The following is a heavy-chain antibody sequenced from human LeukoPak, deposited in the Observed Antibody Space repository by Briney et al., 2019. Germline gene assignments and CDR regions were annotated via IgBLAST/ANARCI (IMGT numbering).Heavy chain of an antibody. Sequence: SETLSLTCSVYGGSFSGYYWSWIRQPPGKGLEWIGEINHSGSTNYNPSLKSRVTISVDTSKNQFSLKLSSVTAADTAVYYCASRYYDFWSGYSNYYYMDVWGKGTTVTVYS. CDR1: GGSFSGYY. V-gene: IGHV4-34*01. D-gene: IGHD3-3*01. CDR3: ASRYYDFWSGYSNYYYMDV. CDR2: INHSGST. J-gene: IGHJ6*03.